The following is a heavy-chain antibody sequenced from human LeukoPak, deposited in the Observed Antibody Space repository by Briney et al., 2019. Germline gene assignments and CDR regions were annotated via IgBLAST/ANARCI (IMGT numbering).Heavy chain of an antibody. CDR2: ISYDGSNK. J-gene: IGHJ6*02. CDR3: ARGQRAAAGTSNYYYGMDV. Sequence: PGGSLRLSCAASGFTFSSYGMHWVRQAPGKGLEWVAVISYDGSNKYYADSVKGRFTISRDNSKNTLYLQMNSLRAEDTAVYYCARGQRAAAGTSNYYYGMDVWGQGTTVTVSS. CDR1: GFTFSSYG. D-gene: IGHD6-13*01. V-gene: IGHV3-30*19.